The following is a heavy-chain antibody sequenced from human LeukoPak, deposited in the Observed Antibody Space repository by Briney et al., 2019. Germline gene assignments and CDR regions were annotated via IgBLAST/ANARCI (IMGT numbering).Heavy chain of an antibody. CDR2: IYYSGST. Sequence: PSETLSLTCTVSGGSISSGDYYWSWIRQPPGKGLEWIGYIYYSGSTNYNPSLKSRVTISVDTSKNQFSLKLSSVTAADTAVYYCARVNKRTYYYGSGSYWFDYWGQGTLVTVSS. D-gene: IGHD3-10*01. CDR3: ARVNKRTYYYGSGSYWFDY. V-gene: IGHV4-61*08. J-gene: IGHJ4*02. CDR1: GGSISSGDYY.